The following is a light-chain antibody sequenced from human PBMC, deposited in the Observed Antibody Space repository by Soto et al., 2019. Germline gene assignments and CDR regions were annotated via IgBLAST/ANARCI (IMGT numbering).Light chain of an antibody. J-gene: IGKJ1*01. CDR3: QQYATSPRT. V-gene: IGKV3-20*01. CDR1: QSVNNNY. Sequence: ENVLTQSPGTLSLSPGEEATLSCRASQSVNNNYLAWYQQIPGQPPRLLIYGASSRATGIPDRFSGRGSGTDFTLTIARLETEDFSVYYCQQYATSPRTFGHGTKVDIK. CDR2: GAS.